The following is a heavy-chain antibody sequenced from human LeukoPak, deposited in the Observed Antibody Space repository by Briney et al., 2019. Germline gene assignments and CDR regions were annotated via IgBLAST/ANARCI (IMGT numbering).Heavy chain of an antibody. CDR3: ARESCSSTSCYLDY. V-gene: IGHV1-18*01. J-gene: IGHJ4*02. Sequence: GASVKVSCKASGGTFSSYAISWVRQAPGQGLEWMGWISAYNGNTNYAQKLQGRVTMTTDTSTSTAYMELRSLRSDDTAVYYCARESCSSTSCYLDYWGQGTLVTVSS. CDR1: GGTFSSYA. D-gene: IGHD2-2*01. CDR2: ISAYNGNT.